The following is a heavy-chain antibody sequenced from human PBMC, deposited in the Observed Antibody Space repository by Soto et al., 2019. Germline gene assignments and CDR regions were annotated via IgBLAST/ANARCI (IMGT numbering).Heavy chain of an antibody. CDR2: IYYSGST. Sequence: QVQLQESGPGLVKPSQTLSLTCTVSGGSISSGGYYWSWIRQHPGKGLECIGYIYYSGSTYYNPSLKSRVTISVDTSKNQFSLKLSSVTAADTAVYYCARGQIHYYDSSGYYYPFDYWGQGTLVTVSS. J-gene: IGHJ4*02. CDR1: GGSISSGGYY. D-gene: IGHD3-22*01. CDR3: ARGQIHYYDSSGYYYPFDY. V-gene: IGHV4-31*03.